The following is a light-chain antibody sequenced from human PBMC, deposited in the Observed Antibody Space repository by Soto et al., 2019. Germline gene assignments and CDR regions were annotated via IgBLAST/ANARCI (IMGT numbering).Light chain of an antibody. CDR3: QQAASFPIT. Sequence: IQMTQSPSSLSASVGDRVTITCRASEGIRNDLGWYQQKPGKAPNLLIYTASSLQSGVPSRFSGSGSGTDFTLTINGLQPEDFATYYCQQAASFPITFGQGTRLEIK. CDR2: TAS. J-gene: IGKJ5*01. V-gene: IGKV1-6*01. CDR1: EGIRND.